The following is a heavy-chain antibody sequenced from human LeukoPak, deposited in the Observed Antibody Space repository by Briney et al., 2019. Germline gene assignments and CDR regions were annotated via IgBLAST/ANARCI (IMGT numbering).Heavy chain of an antibody. CDR3: ARVGNDYVWGSYRFAPHAFDI. CDR1: GFTFDDYG. J-gene: IGHJ3*02. D-gene: IGHD3-16*02. CDR2: INWNGGST. V-gene: IGHV3-20*04. Sequence: GGSLRLSCAASGFTFDDYGMSWVRQAPGKGLEWVSGINWNGGSTGYADSVKGRFTISRDNAKNSLYLQMNSLRAEDTALYYCARVGNDYVWGSYRFAPHAFDIWGKGTMVTVSS.